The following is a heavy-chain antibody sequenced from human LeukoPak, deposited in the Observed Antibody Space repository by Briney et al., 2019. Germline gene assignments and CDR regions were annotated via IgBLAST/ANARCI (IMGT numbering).Heavy chain of an antibody. V-gene: IGHV3-23*01. CDR1: GFTFSNYA. Sequence: SGGSLSLSCAASGFTFSNYAMSWVRQAPGKGLEWVSAISGSGGSTYYADSVKGRFTISRDNSKNTLFLQMNSLRVEDTAIYYCAKSTRDGYNLWFDYWGQGTLVPVSS. D-gene: IGHD5-24*01. CDR2: ISGSGGST. J-gene: IGHJ4*02. CDR3: AKSTRDGYNLWFDY.